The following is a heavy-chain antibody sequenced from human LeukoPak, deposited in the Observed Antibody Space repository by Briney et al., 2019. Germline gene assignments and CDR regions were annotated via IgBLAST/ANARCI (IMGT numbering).Heavy chain of an antibody. Sequence: PSEILSLTCTVSGASISTYYWSWIRQPPGKGLEWIGYIYYSGNTKYDPSLKSRVTISVDTSKNQFSLNLSSVTAADTAVYYCARVGQGNFDYWGQGTLVTVSS. CDR3: ARVGQGNFDY. D-gene: IGHD3-10*01. V-gene: IGHV4-59*01. CDR1: GASISTYY. J-gene: IGHJ4*02. CDR2: IYYSGNT.